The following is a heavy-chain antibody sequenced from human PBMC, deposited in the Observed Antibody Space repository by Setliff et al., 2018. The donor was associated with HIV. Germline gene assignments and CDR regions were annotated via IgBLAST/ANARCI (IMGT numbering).Heavy chain of an antibody. V-gene: IGHV4-4*07. J-gene: IGHJ3*02. CDR3: ARHSDFWSEDAFDI. CDR2: IYSTGST. CDR1: GGSISNYY. D-gene: IGHD3-3*01. Sequence: SETLSLTCTVSGGSISNYYWSWIRQPAGKGLEWIGRIYSTGSTKYNPSLKSRVTILVDPSKNQFSLRLSSVTAADTAVYYCARHSDFWSEDAFDIWGQGTMVTVSS.